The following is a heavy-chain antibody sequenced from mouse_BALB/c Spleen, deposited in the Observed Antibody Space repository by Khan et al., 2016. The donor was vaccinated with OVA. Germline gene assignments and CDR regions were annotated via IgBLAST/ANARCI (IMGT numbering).Heavy chain of an antibody. CDR2: ISYSGST. CDR3: ARWFTY. Sequence: EVELVESGPGLVKPSQSLSLTCAVTGYSITSDYAWNWIRQFPGNKLEWMGYISYSGSTTYNPSLKSRISITRDTSKNQFFLQLNSVTTEDTATYYCARWFTYWGQGTLVTVSA. CDR1: GYSITSDYA. V-gene: IGHV3-2*02. J-gene: IGHJ3*01.